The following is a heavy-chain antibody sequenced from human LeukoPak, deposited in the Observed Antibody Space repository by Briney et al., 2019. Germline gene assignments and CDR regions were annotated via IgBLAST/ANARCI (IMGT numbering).Heavy chain of an antibody. CDR2: MSGDGATT. D-gene: IGHD1-26*01. J-gene: IGHJ4*02. V-gene: IGHV3-23*01. CDR1: GFTFSSYA. Sequence: GGSLRLSCAASGFTFSSYAMHWVRQAPGKGLEWVSAMSGDGATTYYADSVKGRFTISRDNSKNALYLQINNLGAEDTAVYYCAKDRPGAMLYFDCWGQGTLVTVSS. CDR3: AKDRPGAMLYFDC.